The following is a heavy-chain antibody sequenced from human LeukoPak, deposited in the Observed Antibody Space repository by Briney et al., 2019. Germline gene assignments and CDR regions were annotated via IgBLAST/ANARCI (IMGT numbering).Heavy chain of an antibody. CDR2: ISYDGSNK. Sequence: GGSLRLSCAASGFTFSSYAMHWVRQAPGKGLEWVAVISYDGSNKYYADSVKGRFTISRDNSKNTLYLQMNSLRAEDTAVYYCAKGGYSYGETYFDYWGQGTLVTVSS. CDR1: GFTFSSYA. D-gene: IGHD5-18*01. J-gene: IGHJ4*02. CDR3: AKGGYSYGETYFDY. V-gene: IGHV3-30-3*01.